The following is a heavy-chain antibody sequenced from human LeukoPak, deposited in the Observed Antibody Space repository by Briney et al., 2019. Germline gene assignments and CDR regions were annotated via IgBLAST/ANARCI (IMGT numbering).Heavy chain of an antibody. CDR3: ARVFVEKGNWFDP. CDR1: GGSISSGGYY. V-gene: IGHV4-31*03. D-gene: IGHD5-24*01. J-gene: IGHJ5*02. Sequence: PSETLSLTCTVSGGSISSGGYYWSWIRQHPGKGLEWIGYIYYSGSTYYNPSLKSRVTISVDTSKNQFSLKLSSVTAADTAVYYCARVFVEKGNWFDPWGQGTLVTVSS. CDR2: IYYSGST.